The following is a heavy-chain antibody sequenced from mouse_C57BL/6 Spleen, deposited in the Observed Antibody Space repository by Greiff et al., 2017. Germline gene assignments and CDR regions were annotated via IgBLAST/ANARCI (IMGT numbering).Heavy chain of an antibody. J-gene: IGHJ3*01. CDR3: AGYGNPFAY. Sequence: QVQLQQPGAELVKPGASVKLSCKASGYTFTSYWMQWVKQRPGQGLEWIGEIDPSDSYTNYNQKFKGKATLTVDTSSSTAYMQLSSLTSEDSAVYYCAGYGNPFAYWGQGTLVTVSA. CDR1: GYTFTSYW. V-gene: IGHV1-50*01. CDR2: IDPSDSYT. D-gene: IGHD1-1*02.